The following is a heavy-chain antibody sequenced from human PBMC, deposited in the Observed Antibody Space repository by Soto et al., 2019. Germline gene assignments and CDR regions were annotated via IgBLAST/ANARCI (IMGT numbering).Heavy chain of an antibody. CDR1: GFTFSSYA. Sequence: EVQLLESGGGLVQPGGSLRLSCAASGFTFSSYAMSWVRQAPGKGLEWVSAISGSGGSTYYADSVKGRFAISRDNSKNTLYLQMNSLRAEDTAVYYCAKPMRGGYNPCDYWGQGTLVTVSS. CDR3: AKPMRGGYNPCDY. D-gene: IGHD5-12*01. CDR2: ISGSGGST. J-gene: IGHJ4*02. V-gene: IGHV3-23*01.